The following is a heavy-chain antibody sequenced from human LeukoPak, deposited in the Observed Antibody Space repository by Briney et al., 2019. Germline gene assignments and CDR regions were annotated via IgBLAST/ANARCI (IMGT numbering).Heavy chain of an antibody. J-gene: IGHJ4*02. CDR2: IYPDDSDT. CDR1: GYSFTSYW. V-gene: IGHV5-51*01. Sequence: GESLKISCKGSGYSFTSYWIAWVRQMPGKGLEWMGIIYPDDSDTRYSPSFQGQVTITADKSISTAYLQWSSLKASDNAMYYCARQRRSSGWPNDYWGQGTLITVSS. D-gene: IGHD6-19*01. CDR3: ARQRRSSGWPNDY.